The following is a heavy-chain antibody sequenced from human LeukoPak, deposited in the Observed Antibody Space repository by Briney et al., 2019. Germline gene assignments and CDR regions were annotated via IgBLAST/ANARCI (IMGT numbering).Heavy chain of an antibody. V-gene: IGHV3-9*01. CDR3: AKAYGDYFSEFDY. Sequence: PGGSLRLSCAASGFTFDDYAMHWVRQGPGKGLEWVSGISWNSGTIGYADSVKGRFTISRDNAKNSLYLQMNSLRAEDTALYYCAKAYGDYFSEFDYWGQGTLVTVSS. CDR1: GFTFDDYA. D-gene: IGHD2/OR15-2a*01. CDR2: ISWNSGTI. J-gene: IGHJ4*02.